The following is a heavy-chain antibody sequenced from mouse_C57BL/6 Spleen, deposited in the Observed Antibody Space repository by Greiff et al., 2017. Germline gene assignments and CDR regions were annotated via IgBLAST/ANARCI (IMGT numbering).Heavy chain of an antibody. CDR3: ARGDSSGYVGYFDY. CDR2: IYPGDGDT. D-gene: IGHD3-2*02. Sequence: QVQLQQSGPELVKPGASVKISCKASGYAFSSSWMNWVKQRPGKGLEWIGRIYPGDGDTNYNGKFKGKATLTADKSSSTADMQLSSLTSEDSAVYFCARGDSSGYVGYFDYWGQGTTLTVSS. J-gene: IGHJ2*01. V-gene: IGHV1-82*01. CDR1: GYAFSSSW.